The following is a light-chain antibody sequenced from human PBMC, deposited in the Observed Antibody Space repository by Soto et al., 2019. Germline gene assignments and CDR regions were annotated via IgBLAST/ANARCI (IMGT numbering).Light chain of an antibody. CDR2: RND. V-gene: IGLV1-47*01. CDR1: SSNIGSNY. Sequence: QSVLTQPPSASGTPGQRVNISCSGSSSNIGSNYVYWYQQLPGTASKLLIYRNDQRPSGVPDRFSGSKSGTSASLAIIGLRSEDEAHYHCASWDDTLTGLLFGGGTELTVL. CDR3: ASWDDTLTGLL. J-gene: IGLJ2*01.